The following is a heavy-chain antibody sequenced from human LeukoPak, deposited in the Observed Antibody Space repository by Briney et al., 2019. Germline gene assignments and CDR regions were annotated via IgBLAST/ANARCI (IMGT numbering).Heavy chain of an antibody. CDR2: IYYSGST. V-gene: IGHV4-30-4*01. Sequence: SQTLSLTCTVSGGSISSGDYYWSWIRQPPGKGLEWIGYIYYSGSTYYNPSLKSRVTISVDTSKNQFSLKLSSVTAADTAVYYCAREGAQDYYDSSGYYYYYYYGTDVWGQGTTVTVSS. D-gene: IGHD3-22*01. J-gene: IGHJ6*02. CDR3: AREGAQDYYDSSGYYYYYYYGTDV. CDR1: GGSISSGDYY.